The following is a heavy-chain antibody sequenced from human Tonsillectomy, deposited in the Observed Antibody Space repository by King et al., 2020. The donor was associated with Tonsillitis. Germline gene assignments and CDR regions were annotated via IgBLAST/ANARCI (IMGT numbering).Heavy chain of an antibody. CDR2: ISYDGSNK. J-gene: IGHJ4*02. CDR3: ARDPECWSSTSCYPWFDY. V-gene: IGHV3-30*04. D-gene: IGHD2-2*01. Sequence: QLVQSGGGVVQPGRSLRLSCAASGFTFSSYAMHWVRQAPGQGLEWVAVISYDGSNKYYADSVKGRFTISRDNSKNTLYLQMNSLRAEDTAVYYCARDPECWSSTSCYPWFDYWGQGTLVTVSS. CDR1: GFTFSSYA.